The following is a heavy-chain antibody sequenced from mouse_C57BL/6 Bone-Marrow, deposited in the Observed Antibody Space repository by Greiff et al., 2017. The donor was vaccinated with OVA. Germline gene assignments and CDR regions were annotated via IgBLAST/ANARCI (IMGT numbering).Heavy chain of an antibody. D-gene: IGHD2-3*01. CDR1: GFTFSNYW. CDR3: TGLPDGYYDYAMDY. J-gene: IGHJ4*01. V-gene: IGHV6-3*01. CDR2: IRLKSDNYAT. Sequence: EVKLVESGGGLVQPGGSMKLSCVASGFTFSNYWMNWVRQSPEKGLEWVAQIRLKSDNYATHYAESVKGRFTISRDDSKSSVYLQMNNLRAEDTGIYYCTGLPDGYYDYAMDYWGQGTSVTVSS.